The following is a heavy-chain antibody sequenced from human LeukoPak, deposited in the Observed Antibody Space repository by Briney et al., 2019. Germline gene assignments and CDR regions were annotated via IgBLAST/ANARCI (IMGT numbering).Heavy chain of an antibody. V-gene: IGHV3-53*05. Sequence: PGGSLRLSCTASGFTVSSDYMSWVRQAPGKGLEWVSVVYSGGNTYYADSVKGRFTISRDDSKNTLYLQMNSLRAEDTAVYYCAREERDCTNGVCYRGGRMDVWGQGTTVTVSS. CDR1: GFTVSSDY. CDR2: VYSGGNT. D-gene: IGHD2-8*01. CDR3: AREERDCTNGVCYRGGRMDV. J-gene: IGHJ6*02.